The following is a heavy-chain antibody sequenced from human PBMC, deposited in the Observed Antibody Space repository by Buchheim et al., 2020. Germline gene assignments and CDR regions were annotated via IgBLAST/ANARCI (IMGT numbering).Heavy chain of an antibody. V-gene: IGHV4-34*01. D-gene: IGHD1-26*01. Sequence: QVQLQQWGAGLLKPSETLSLTCAVYGESFSGYYWSWIRQPPGKGLEWIGEINHSGSTNYNPSLKSRVTMSVDTSKNQFSLKLSSVTAADTAVYYCAGGRWSYRGWFDPWGQGTL. J-gene: IGHJ5*02. CDR1: GESFSGYY. CDR2: INHSGST. CDR3: AGGRWSYRGWFDP.